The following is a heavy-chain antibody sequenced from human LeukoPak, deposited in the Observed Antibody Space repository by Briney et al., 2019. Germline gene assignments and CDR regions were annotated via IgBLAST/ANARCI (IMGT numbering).Heavy chain of an antibody. CDR3: AKEVMVRGWEDYYYMDV. CDR1: GFTFSSYA. V-gene: IGHV3-23*01. Sequence: GGSLRLSCAASGFTFSSYAMSWVRQAPGKGLEWVSAISGSGGNTYYADSVKGRFTISRDNSKNTLYVQMNSLRAEDTAVYYCAKEVMVRGWEDYYYMDVWGKGTTVTVSS. CDR2: ISGSGGNT. J-gene: IGHJ6*03. D-gene: IGHD3-10*01.